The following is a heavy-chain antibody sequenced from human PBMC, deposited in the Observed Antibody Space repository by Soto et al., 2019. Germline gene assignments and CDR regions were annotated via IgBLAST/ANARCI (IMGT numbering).Heavy chain of an antibody. D-gene: IGHD6-19*01. V-gene: IGHV1-69*02. Sequence: GASVKVSCKASGGTFSSYTISWVRQAPGQGLEWMGRIIPILGIANYAQKFQGRVTITADKSTSTAYMELSSLRSEDTAVYYCARSLSGYSSGWYVSGFDPWGQGP. CDR1: GGTFSSYT. CDR3: ARSLSGYSSGWYVSGFDP. CDR2: IIPILGIA. J-gene: IGHJ5*02.